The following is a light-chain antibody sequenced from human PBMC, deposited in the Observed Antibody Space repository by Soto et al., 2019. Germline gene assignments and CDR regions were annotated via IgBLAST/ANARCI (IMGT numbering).Light chain of an antibody. CDR2: GNS. V-gene: IGLV1-40*01. Sequence: QSVLTQPPSVSGAPGQRVTISCTGSISNIGAGYDVHWYQQLPGTAPKLLIYGNSNRPSGVPDRFSGSKSGTSASLAITGLQAADEADYYCQSYDSSLSGVVFGGGTKVTVL. CDR1: ISNIGAGYD. J-gene: IGLJ2*01. CDR3: QSYDSSLSGVV.